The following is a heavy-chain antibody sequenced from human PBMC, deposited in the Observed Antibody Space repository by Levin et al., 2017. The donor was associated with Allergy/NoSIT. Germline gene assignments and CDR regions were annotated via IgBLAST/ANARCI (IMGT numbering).Heavy chain of an antibody. CDR3: ARHLTIAVTGTPSGLFDL. CDR1: GGSITTTSYY. Sequence: SETLSLTCTVSGGSITTTSYYWGWIRQPPGKGLEWIGTIYYNGTTYYNPSLKSRLTISVDTSKNHFSLKLSSVTAADTAVYYCARHLTIAVTGTPSGLFDLWGRGTLVTVSS. V-gene: IGHV4-39*01. D-gene: IGHD6-19*01. J-gene: IGHJ2*01. CDR2: IYYNGTT.